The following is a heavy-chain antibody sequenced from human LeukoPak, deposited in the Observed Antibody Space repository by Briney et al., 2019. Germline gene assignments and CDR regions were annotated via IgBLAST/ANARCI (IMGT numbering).Heavy chain of an antibody. CDR1: GFTVSSNY. Sequence: GGSLRLYCAASGFTVSSNYMSWVRQAPGKGLEWLSVIYSDSGGSTYYTDSVKGRFTISRDNYKNTPYLQMNSLRAEDTAIYYCARGLYYYYYMDVWGKGTTVTVS. CDR2: IYSDSGGST. V-gene: IGHV3-66*02. J-gene: IGHJ6*03. CDR3: ARGLYYYYYMDV.